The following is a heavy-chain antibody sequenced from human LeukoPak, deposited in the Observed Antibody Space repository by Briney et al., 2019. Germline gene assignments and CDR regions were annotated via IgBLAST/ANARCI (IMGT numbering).Heavy chain of an antibody. CDR1: GGSIGSYY. CDR3: ARDLCGGDCYSDAFDI. V-gene: IGHV4-59*01. J-gene: IGHJ3*02. Sequence: SETLSLTCTVSGGSIGSYYWSWIRQPPGKGLEWIGYIYYSGSTNYNPSLKSRVTISVDTSKNQFSLKLSSVTAADTAVYYCARDLCGGDCYSDAFDIWGQGTMVTVSS. D-gene: IGHD2-21*02. CDR2: IYYSGST.